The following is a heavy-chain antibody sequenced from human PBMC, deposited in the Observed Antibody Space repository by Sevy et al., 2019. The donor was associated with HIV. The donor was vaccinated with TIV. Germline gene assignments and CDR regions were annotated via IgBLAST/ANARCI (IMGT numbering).Heavy chain of an antibody. CDR2: IGGSGGST. J-gene: IGHJ4*02. D-gene: IGHD2-2*03. V-gene: IGHV3-23*01. CDR1: GFIFSTYA. CDR3: AKGNRDGFQ. Sequence: GGSLRLSCAGSGFIFSTYAMTWVRQAPGKGLEWVSSIGGSGGSTYYADSVKGRFTISRDNSNNMIDLEMNSLRAEDTAVYYCAKGNRDGFQWGQGTLVTVSS.